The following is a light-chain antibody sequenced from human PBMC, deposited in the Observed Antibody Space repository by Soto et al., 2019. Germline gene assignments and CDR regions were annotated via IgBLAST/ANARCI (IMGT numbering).Light chain of an antibody. J-gene: IGKJ2*01. CDR1: QRVSRN. V-gene: IGKV3-15*01. CDR3: QQYNNWPYT. Sequence: DIVMTQSPATLSVSPGERATLSCRASQRVSRNLAWYQQKPGQAPRLLIYAASTRATGIPARFSGSGSGTEFTLTISSLQSEDFAVYYRQQYNNWPYTFGHWTKLEIK. CDR2: AAS.